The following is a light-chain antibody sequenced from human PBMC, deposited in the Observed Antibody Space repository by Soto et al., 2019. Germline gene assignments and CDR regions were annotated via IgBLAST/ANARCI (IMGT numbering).Light chain of an antibody. CDR2: EVS. V-gene: IGLV2-14*01. Sequence: QSVLTQPASVSGSPGQSITISCTGTSSGIRDYNYVSWYQQLPGNAPKLIMYEVSNRPSGISNRFSASKSGNKASLTISPLQPEDEADYYCSSNSPDFFGTGTKVTVL. CDR3: SSNSPDF. CDR1: SSGIRDYNY. J-gene: IGLJ1*01.